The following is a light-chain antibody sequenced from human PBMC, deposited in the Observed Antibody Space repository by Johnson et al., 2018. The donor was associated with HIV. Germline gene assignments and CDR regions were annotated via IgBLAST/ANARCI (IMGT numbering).Light chain of an antibody. V-gene: IGLV1-51*02. CDR3: ATWDRSLSAGGV. Sequence: QSVLTQPPSVSAAPGQKVTISCSGSSSNIGNNYVSWYRQLPGTAPKLLIYENTQRPSGIPARFSGSKSGASATLGITRLQTGDEADYYCATWDRSLSAGGVFGTGTKVTVL. CDR1: SSNIGNNY. CDR2: ENT. J-gene: IGLJ1*01.